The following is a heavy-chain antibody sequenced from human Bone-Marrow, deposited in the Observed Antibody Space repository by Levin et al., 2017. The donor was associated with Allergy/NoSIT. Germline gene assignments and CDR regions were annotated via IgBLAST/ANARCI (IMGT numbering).Heavy chain of an antibody. V-gene: IGHV4-59*01. CDR1: GGPLTNYY. D-gene: IGHD1-26*01. Sequence: SSETLSLTCTVSGGPLTNYYWSWIRQPQGKGLEWIGYIYNTDNTNYSPSFKSRVTISVDTSKSQFSLDLRSVTAADTAVYYCARTRGRFYGNFDYWGQGTLVSVSS. J-gene: IGHJ4*02. CDR2: IYNTDNT. CDR3: ARTRGRFYGNFDY.